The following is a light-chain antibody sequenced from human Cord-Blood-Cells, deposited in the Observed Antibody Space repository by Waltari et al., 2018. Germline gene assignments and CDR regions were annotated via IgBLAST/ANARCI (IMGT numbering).Light chain of an antibody. J-gene: IGKJ1*01. CDR3: QQYGSSPWT. CDR1: QSVSSSY. Sequence: EIVLTQSPGTLSLSPGERATLSCRASQSVSSSYLAWYQQKPGQAPRLLIYGASSRATGSPDRFSGSGSGTDCTFTISRLEPEDFAVYYCQQYGSSPWTFGQGTKVEIK. CDR2: GAS. V-gene: IGKV3-20*01.